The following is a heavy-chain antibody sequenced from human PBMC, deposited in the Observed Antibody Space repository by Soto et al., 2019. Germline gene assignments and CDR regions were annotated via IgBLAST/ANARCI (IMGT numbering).Heavy chain of an antibody. J-gene: IGHJ5*02. CDR2: IYHSGST. V-gene: IGHV4-4*02. CDR1: GGSISSSNW. Sequence: SETLSPTCAVSGGSISSSNWWSWVRQPPGKGLEWIGEIYHSGSTNYNPSLKSRVTISVDKSKNQFSLKLSSVTAADTAVYYCARGSSGWSSNWFDPWGQGTLVTVSS. D-gene: IGHD6-19*01. CDR3: ARGSSGWSSNWFDP.